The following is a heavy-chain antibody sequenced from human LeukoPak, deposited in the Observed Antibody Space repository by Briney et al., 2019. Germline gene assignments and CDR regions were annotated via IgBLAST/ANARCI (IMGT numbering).Heavy chain of an antibody. CDR1: GFTVSSNY. J-gene: IGHJ4*02. CDR3: ARDNGDRGY. CDR2: IYRGGTT. V-gene: IGHV3-53*04. Sequence: GGSLTLSCAASGFTVSSNYMSWVRQAPGKGVEGVSVIYRGGTTYYADSVKGRFTISRHNSKNTLYLQMNSLRAEDTAVYYCARDNGDRGYWGQGTLVTVSS. D-gene: IGHD3-10*01.